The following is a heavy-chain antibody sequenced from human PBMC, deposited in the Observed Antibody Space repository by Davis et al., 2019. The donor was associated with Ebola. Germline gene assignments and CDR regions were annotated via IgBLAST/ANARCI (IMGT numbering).Heavy chain of an antibody. Sequence: GESLKISCAASGFTFSSYAMTWVRQVPGKGLEWVSAISGSGGNTYYADSVKGRFTISRDYSKNTVYLQMNSLRAEDTAVYYCAKSGLSFGVVKYHYGMDVWGKGTTVTVSS. CDR1: GFTFSSYA. CDR3: AKSGLSFGVVKYHYGMDV. J-gene: IGHJ6*04. V-gene: IGHV3-23*01. CDR2: ISGSGGNT. D-gene: IGHD3-3*01.